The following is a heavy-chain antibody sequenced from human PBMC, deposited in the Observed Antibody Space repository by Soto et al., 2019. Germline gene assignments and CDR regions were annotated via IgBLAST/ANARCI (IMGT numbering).Heavy chain of an antibody. J-gene: IGHJ5*02. V-gene: IGHV1-69*12. CDR1: GGTFSSYA. CDR3: ARGEIYCISTSCFHSFDP. CDR2: IIPIFGTA. D-gene: IGHD2-2*01. Sequence: QVQLVQSGAEVKKPGSSVKVSCKASGGTFSSYAISWVRQAPGQGLEWMGGIIPIFGTANYAQKFQGRVTITADESTSTAYMELSSLRSEHTAVYYCARGEIYCISTSCFHSFDPWGQGTLVTVSS.